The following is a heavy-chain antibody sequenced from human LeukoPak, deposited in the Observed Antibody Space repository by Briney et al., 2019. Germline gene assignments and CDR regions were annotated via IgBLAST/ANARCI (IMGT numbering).Heavy chain of an antibody. CDR1: GFTFSNYA. Sequence: GGSLRLSCAASGFTFSNYAMSWVRQAPGKGLEWVSGFSGSAGTTHYADSVKGRFTISRDNSKNTPYLQMNSLRAEDTAVYYCAKTAIILVRGVSYFDSWGQGTLVTVSS. V-gene: IGHV3-23*01. D-gene: IGHD3-10*01. CDR2: FSGSAGTT. CDR3: AKTAIILVRGVSYFDS. J-gene: IGHJ4*02.